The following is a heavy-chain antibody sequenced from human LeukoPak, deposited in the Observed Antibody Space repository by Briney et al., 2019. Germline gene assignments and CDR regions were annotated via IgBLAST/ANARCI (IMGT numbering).Heavy chain of an antibody. CDR3: VRVTDVSGRYDN. Sequence: GGSLRLSCSASGLTFSSYGINWVRQAPGKALEYVSAISGNGGSTYYADSVKGRFTISRDNSKNTVYLQKSSLRTEDTAMYYCVRVTDVSGRYDNWGQGTLVTVSS. D-gene: IGHD3-10*01. CDR2: ISGNGGST. V-gene: IGHV3-64D*06. CDR1: GLTFSSYG. J-gene: IGHJ4*02.